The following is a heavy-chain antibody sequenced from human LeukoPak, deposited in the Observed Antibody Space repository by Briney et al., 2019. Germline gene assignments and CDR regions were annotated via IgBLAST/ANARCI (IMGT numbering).Heavy chain of an antibody. V-gene: IGHV4-30-2*01. CDR2: IYHSGST. J-gene: IGHJ4*02. D-gene: IGHD3-10*01. CDR3: ARVIDYYGSGPFDY. CDR1: GGSISSGGYY. Sequence: PSETLSLTCTVSGGSISSGGYYWSRIRQPPGKGLEWIGYIYHSGSTYYNPSLKSRVTVSLDRSKNQFSLKLSSVTAADTAVYYCARVIDYYGSGPFDYWGQGTLVTVSS.